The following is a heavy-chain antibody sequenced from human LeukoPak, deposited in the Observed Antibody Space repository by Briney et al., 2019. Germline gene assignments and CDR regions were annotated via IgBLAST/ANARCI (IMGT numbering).Heavy chain of an antibody. CDR1: GFTFSSYG. V-gene: IGHV3-30*18. CDR2: ISYDGSNK. J-gene: IGHJ5*02. D-gene: IGHD2-15*01. Sequence: PGGSLRLSRAASGFTFSSYGMHWVRQAPGKGLEWVAVISYDGSNKYYADSVKGRFTISRDNSKNTLYLQMNSLRAEDTAVYYCAKDRMRGPPDWFDPWGQGTLVTVSS. CDR3: AKDRMRGPPDWFDP.